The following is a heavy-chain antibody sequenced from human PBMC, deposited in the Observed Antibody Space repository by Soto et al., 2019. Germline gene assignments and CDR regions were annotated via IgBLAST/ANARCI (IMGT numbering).Heavy chain of an antibody. Sequence: PSETLSLTCSVSGGSISSGYYYWSWIRQPPGKGLEWIGNIYYSGNTYYNPSLKSRLIISVDTSKNQLSLKLSSVTAADTAVYYCARDAPLPRSGSNFRTLDYWGQGTLVTVSS. CDR1: GGSISSGYYY. CDR3: ARDAPLPRSGSNFRTLDY. J-gene: IGHJ4*02. D-gene: IGHD6-19*01. V-gene: IGHV4-30-4*01. CDR2: IYYSGNT.